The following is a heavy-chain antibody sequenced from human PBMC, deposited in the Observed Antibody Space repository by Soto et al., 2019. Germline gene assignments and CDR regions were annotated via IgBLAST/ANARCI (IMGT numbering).Heavy chain of an antibody. CDR1: GYTFTSYG. V-gene: IGHV1-18*04. D-gene: IGHD4-17*01. J-gene: IGHJ1*01. CDR3: AMDYGDRPEYFKH. Sequence: QVQLVQSGPDLKRPGASMKVSCKASGYTFTSYGIRWVRQPPGQGLEWMAWISPLKGRTQYSQKAQGRVTLSTDTSSNTAYMEMTTLRVDDTAVYYCAMDYGDRPEYFKHWGQGTLVTVS. CDR2: ISPLKGRT.